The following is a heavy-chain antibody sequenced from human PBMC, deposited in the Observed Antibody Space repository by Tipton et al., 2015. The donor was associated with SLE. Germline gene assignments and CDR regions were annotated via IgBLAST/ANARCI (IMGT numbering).Heavy chain of an antibody. CDR2: IRSKANSYAT. J-gene: IGHJ4*02. D-gene: IGHD1-26*01. CDR3: TPSGSYYYFDY. Sequence: SLRLSCAASGFTFSGSAMHWVRQASGKGLEWVGRIRSKANSYATAYAASVKGRFTISRDDSKNTAYLQMNNLKTEDTAVYYCTPSGSYYYFDYWGQGTLVTVSS. V-gene: IGHV3-73*01. CDR1: GFTFSGSA.